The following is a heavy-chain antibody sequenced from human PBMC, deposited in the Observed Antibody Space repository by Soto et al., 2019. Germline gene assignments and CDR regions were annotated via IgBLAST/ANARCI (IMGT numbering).Heavy chain of an antibody. V-gene: IGHV1-69*01. D-gene: IGHD6-19*01. CDR1: GGTFSTYA. CDR3: ARPKGTYSSGYYYFDF. J-gene: IGHJ4*02. Sequence: QVQLEQSGGEVKQPGSSVRVSCKTSGGTFSTYAINWVRQAPGHGLEWMGAIIPLLGTADYSQKFQGRVTITADESTSTAYMELSSLRVDDTAVYFCARPKGTYSSGYYYFDFWGQGTLVTGSS. CDR2: IIPLLGTA.